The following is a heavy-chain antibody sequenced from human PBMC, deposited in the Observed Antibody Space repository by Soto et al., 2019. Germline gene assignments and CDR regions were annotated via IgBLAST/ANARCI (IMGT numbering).Heavy chain of an antibody. CDR1: GFTFTSYG. D-gene: IGHD6-13*01. J-gene: IGHJ4*02. Sequence: GGSLRLSCKFSGFTFTSYGMHWVRQAPGKGLEWVAIISYDGSNKYYADSVKGRFTISRDNSKNTLYLQMNSLRAEDTAVYYCASSSSWYVVEYYWGQGTLVTVSS. CDR3: ASSSSWYVVEYY. CDR2: ISYDGSNK. V-gene: IGHV3-30*03.